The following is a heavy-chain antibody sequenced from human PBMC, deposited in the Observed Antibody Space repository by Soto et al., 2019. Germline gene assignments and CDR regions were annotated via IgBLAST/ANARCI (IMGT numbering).Heavy chain of an antibody. J-gene: IGHJ4*02. CDR1: GGTFSSYA. CDR3: ARGGPAGYYDSSGLQARRLSYFDY. Sequence: GASVKVSCKASGGTFSSYAISWVRQAPGQGLEWMGGIIPIFGTANYAQKFQGRVTITADESTSTAYMELSSLRSEDTAVYYCARGGPAGYYDSSGLQARRLSYFDYWGQGTLVTVSS. D-gene: IGHD3-22*01. V-gene: IGHV1-69*13. CDR2: IIPIFGTA.